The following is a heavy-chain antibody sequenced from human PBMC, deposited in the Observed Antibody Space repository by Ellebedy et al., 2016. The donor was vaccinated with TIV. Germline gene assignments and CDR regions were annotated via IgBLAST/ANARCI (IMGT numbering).Heavy chain of an antibody. CDR3: ATGSNGHGP. D-gene: IGHD4-17*01. V-gene: IGHV4-59*01. J-gene: IGHJ4*02. CDR1: GASISGYD. Sequence: MPSETLSLTCTVSGASISGYDWSWMRQPSGKGLEWIGSISYSGNTNYNPSLRSRVTISVGTSNHQLSLKMNSVSAADTAVYFCATGSNGHGPWGLGTLVIVSS. CDR2: ISYSGNT.